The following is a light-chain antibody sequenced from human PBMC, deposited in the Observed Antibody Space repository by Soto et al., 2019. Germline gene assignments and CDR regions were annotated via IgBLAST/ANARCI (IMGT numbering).Light chain of an antibody. CDR3: QQYGSPPPLP. J-gene: IGKJ5*01. Sequence: EIVLTQSPGTLSLSPGERATLSCRASQSVSSSYLAWYQQKPGQAPRLLIYSASSRATGIPDRFSGSGSGTHFPLTISRLEPKIFAVYYCQQYGSPPPLPSGKGTRLEIK. CDR1: QSVSSSY. V-gene: IGKV3-20*01. CDR2: SAS.